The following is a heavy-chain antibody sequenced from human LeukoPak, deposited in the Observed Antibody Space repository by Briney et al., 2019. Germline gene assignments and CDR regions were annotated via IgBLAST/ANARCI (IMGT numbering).Heavy chain of an antibody. D-gene: IGHD2-21*01. CDR1: GGSISSGTYY. Sequence: PSETLSLTCTVSGGSISSGTYYWSWIRQTAGRGLEWIGRVYATGSAHYNPSLESRVTFSVDTPKNQFSLQLTSVTAADTAVYYCARADSASPGSSDTFDMWGQGKMVTVSS. V-gene: IGHV4-61*02. CDR3: ARADSASPGSSDTFDM. CDR2: VYATGSA. J-gene: IGHJ3*02.